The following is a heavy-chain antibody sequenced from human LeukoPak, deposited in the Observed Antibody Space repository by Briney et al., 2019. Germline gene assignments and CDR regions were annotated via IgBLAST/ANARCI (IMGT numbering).Heavy chain of an antibody. CDR2: ISGSGGST. Sequence: PGGSLRLSCAASGFTFSSYAMSWVRQAPGKGLEWVSAISGSGGSTYYADSVKGRFTISRDNSKNTLYLQMNSLRAEDTAVYYCAKSITMIVVVTNYYYYGMDVWGQGTTVTVSS. CDR3: AKSITMIVVVTNYYYYGMDV. J-gene: IGHJ6*02. V-gene: IGHV3-23*01. CDR1: GFTFSSYA. D-gene: IGHD3-22*01.